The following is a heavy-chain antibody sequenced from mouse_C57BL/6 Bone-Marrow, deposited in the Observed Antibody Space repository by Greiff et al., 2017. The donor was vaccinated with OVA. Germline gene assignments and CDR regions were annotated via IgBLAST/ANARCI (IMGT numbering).Heavy chain of an antibody. CDR2: IRSKSNNYAT. CDR1: GFSFNTYA. Sequence: VQLKESGGGLVQPKGSLKLSCAASGFSFNTYAMNWVRQAPGKGLEWVARIRSKSNNYATYYADSVKDRFTISRDDSESMLYLQMNNLKTEDTAMYYCVRRPLYYDYDDYAMDYWGQGTSVTVSS. D-gene: IGHD2-4*01. J-gene: IGHJ4*01. CDR3: VRRPLYYDYDDYAMDY. V-gene: IGHV10-1*01.